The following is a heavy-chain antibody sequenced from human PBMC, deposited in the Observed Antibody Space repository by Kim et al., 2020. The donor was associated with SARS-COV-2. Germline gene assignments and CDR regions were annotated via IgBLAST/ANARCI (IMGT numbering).Heavy chain of an antibody. CDR3: AIGYSSSWNDY. Sequence: TNYNPSLQSRVTISIDTSKNQFSLKLTSVTAADTAVYYCAIGYSSSWNDYWGQGTLVTVSS. CDR2: T. D-gene: IGHD6-13*01. V-gene: IGHV4-59*01. J-gene: IGHJ4*02.